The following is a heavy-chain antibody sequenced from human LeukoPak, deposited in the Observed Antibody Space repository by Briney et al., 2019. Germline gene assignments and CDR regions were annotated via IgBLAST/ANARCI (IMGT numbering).Heavy chain of an antibody. D-gene: IGHD4-23*01. V-gene: IGHV1-69*05. Sequence: SVKVSRKASGGTFSSYAISWARQAPGQGLEWMGGIIPIFGTANYAQKFQGRVTITTDESTSTAYMELSSLRSEDTAVYYCARGSGYGGNSIYFDYWGQGTLVTVSS. CDR1: GGTFSSYA. CDR3: ARGSGYGGNSIYFDY. J-gene: IGHJ4*02. CDR2: IIPIFGTA.